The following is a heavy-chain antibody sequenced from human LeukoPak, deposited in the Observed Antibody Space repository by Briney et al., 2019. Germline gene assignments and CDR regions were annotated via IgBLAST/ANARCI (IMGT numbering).Heavy chain of an antibody. CDR1: GFTFSDYS. CDR2: ISGSGSYI. V-gene: IGHV3-21*06. CDR3: VRERFHGSGAPKFDF. D-gene: IGHD3-10*01. Sequence: GGSLRLSCAASGFTFSDYSMNWVRQTPRKGLEWFSCISGSGSYIYYADSVKGRFTISRDNAKNSLHLQVNSLRAEDTAVYYCVRERFHGSGAPKFDFWGQGTLVNVSS. J-gene: IGHJ4*02.